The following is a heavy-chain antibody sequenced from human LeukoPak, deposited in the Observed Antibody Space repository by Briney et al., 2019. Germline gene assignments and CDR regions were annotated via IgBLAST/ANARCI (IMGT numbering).Heavy chain of an antibody. V-gene: IGHV6-1*01. CDR1: GDSFSSNSDP. Sequence: QTLSLTCAISGDSFSSNSDPWNWIRPSPSRGLEWLGRTYYKSKWYNDYAVSVKSRITINPDTSKNQFSLQLNSVTPEDTAVYYCARAHKTYYYYCMDVWGQGTTVTVSS. CDR2: TYYKSKWYN. J-gene: IGHJ6*02. D-gene: IGHD2-21*01. CDR3: ARAHKTYYYYCMDV.